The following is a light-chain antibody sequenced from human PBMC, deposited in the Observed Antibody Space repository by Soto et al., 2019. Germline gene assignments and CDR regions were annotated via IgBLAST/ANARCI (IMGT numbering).Light chain of an antibody. J-gene: IGLJ3*02. V-gene: IGLV2-14*03. CDR1: SSDIGRYDY. CDR3: GSYTSATTWV. CDR2: RVI. Sequence: QPVLTQPASMSGSPGQSITISCTGTSSDIGRYDYVSWYQQLPGKAPKLMIYRVINRPSGVSDRFSGSKSGNSASLSISGLHPDDEATYFCGSYTSATTWVFGGGTKVTVL.